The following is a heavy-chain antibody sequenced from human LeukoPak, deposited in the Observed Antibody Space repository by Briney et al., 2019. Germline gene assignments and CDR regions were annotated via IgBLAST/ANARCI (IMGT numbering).Heavy chain of an antibody. Sequence: PSETLSLTCTVSGGSISSSSYYWGWIRQPPGKGLEWIGSIYSGSTYYNPSLKSRVTISVDTSKNQFSLKLSSVTAADTAVYYCARERRATVTTVAFDIWGQGTMVTVSS. V-gene: IGHV4-39*02. CDR1: GGSISSSSYY. D-gene: IGHD4-17*01. CDR2: IYSGST. J-gene: IGHJ3*02. CDR3: ARERRATVTTVAFDI.